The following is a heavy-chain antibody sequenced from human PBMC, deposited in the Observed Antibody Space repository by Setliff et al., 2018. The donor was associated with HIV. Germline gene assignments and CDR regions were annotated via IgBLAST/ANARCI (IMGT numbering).Heavy chain of an antibody. V-gene: IGHV4-4*08. J-gene: IGHJ4*01. CDR3: ARGLSSQTYWGTRPLGLDY. D-gene: IGHD2-2*01. CDR1: GGSISSYY. CDR2: ISSGST. Sequence: SETLSLTCTVSGGSISSYYWSWIRQPPGKGLEWIGYISSGSTNYNPSLKSRVTISVDTSKNQFSLKLSSVTAADTAVYYCARGLSSQTYWGTRPLGLDYWGQGSLVTVSS.